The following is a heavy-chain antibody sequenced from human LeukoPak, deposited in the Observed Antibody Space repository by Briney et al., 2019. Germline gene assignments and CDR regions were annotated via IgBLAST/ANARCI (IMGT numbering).Heavy chain of an antibody. CDR3: ARGWGQWGLAWGFDI. D-gene: IGHD1-26*01. CDR2: MNPNSGNT. Sequence: ASVKVSCKASGYTFTSYDINSVRQATGHGLEWMGWMNPNSGNTGYAQKFQGRVTMTRNTSKSTTYMELSSLRSEDTAVYYCARGWGQWGLAWGFDIWGQGTMVTVSS. CDR1: GYTFTSYD. J-gene: IGHJ3*02. V-gene: IGHV1-8*01.